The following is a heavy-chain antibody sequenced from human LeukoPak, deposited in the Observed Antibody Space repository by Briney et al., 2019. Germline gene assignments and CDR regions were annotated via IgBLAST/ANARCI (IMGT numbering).Heavy chain of an antibody. CDR2: INHSGST. J-gene: IGHJ6*03. CDR1: GGSFSGYY. V-gene: IGHV4-34*01. D-gene: IGHD3-10*01. CDR3: ARGRRFWPYVDV. Sequence: PSETLSLTCAVYGGSFSGYYWSWIRQPPGKGLEWIGEINHSGSTNYNPSLKSRVTISVDTSKNQFSLKLSSVTAADTAVYYCARGRRFWPYVDVWGKGTTVTVSS.